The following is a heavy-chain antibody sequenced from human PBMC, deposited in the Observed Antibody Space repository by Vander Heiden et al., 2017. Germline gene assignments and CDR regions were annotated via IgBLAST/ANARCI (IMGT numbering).Heavy chain of an antibody. CDR3: ARDHYGDYVLDY. Sequence: QVQLVESGGGVVPPGRSLRLTCAASGFTFSSYGRHWVRQAPGKGLEWVAVIWDDGSNKYYADSVKGRFTISRDNSKNTLYLQMNSLRAEDTAVYYCARDHYGDYVLDYWGQGTLVTVSS. J-gene: IGHJ4*02. CDR1: GFTFSSYG. CDR2: IWDDGSNK. V-gene: IGHV3-33*01. D-gene: IGHD4-17*01.